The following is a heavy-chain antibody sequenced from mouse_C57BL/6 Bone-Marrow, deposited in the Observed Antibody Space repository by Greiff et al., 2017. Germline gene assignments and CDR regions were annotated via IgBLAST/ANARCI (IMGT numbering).Heavy chain of an antibody. V-gene: IGHV3-6*01. Sequence: EVKLQESGPGLVKPSQSLSLTCSVTGYSITSGYYWNWIRQFPGNKLEWMGYISNDGSNNYNPSLKNRISITRDTSKNQFFLTLNSVTTEDTATYYCASVWFAYWGQGTLVTVSA. CDR3: ASVWFAY. CDR2: ISNDGSN. CDR1: GYSITSGYY. J-gene: IGHJ3*01.